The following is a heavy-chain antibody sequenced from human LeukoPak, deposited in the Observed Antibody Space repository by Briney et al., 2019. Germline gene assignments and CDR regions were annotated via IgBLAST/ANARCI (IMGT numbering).Heavy chain of an antibody. CDR1: GFTFSSYG. J-gene: IGHJ6*02. Sequence: GGSLRLSCAASGFTFSSYGMHWVRQATGKGLEWVSAIGTAGDTYYPGSVKGRFTISRENAKNSLYLQMNSLRAGDTAVYYCARGKRAYDSYSMDVWGQGTTVTVFS. CDR3: ARGKRAYDSYSMDV. V-gene: IGHV3-13*01. CDR2: IGTAGDT.